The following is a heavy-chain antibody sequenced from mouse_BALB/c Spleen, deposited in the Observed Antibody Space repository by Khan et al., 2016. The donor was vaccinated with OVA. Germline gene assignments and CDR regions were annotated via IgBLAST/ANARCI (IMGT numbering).Heavy chain of an antibody. D-gene: IGHD3-3*01. CDR3: ARTARIKY. Sequence: VQLKESGPGLVKPSQSLSLTCTVTGYSITSGYGWNWIRQFPGNKLEWMAYISYSGSTNYNPSLKSRISITRDTSKNQFFLQLNSVTTEDTATYYWARTARIKYWGQGTTLTVSS. V-gene: IGHV3-2*02. CDR2: ISYSGST. CDR1: GYSITSGYG. J-gene: IGHJ2*01.